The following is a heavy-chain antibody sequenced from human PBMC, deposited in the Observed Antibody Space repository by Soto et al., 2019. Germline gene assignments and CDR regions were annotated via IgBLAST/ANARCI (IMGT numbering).Heavy chain of an antibody. CDR3: ARDVGYYDSSGYSDY. CDR2: ISAYNGNT. V-gene: IGHV1-18*01. Sequence: GASVKVSCKASGGTFSSYAISWVRQAPGQGLEWMGWISAYNGNTNYAQKLQGRVTMTTDTSTSTAYMELRSLRSDDTAVYYCARDVGYYDSSGYSDYWGQGTLVTVSS. J-gene: IGHJ4*01. CDR1: GGTFSSYA. D-gene: IGHD3-22*01.